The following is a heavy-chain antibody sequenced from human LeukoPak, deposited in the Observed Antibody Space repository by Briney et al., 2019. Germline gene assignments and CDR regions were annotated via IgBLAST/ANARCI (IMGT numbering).Heavy chain of an antibody. CDR2: ISSSSSYI. J-gene: IGHJ4*02. V-gene: IGHV3-21*04. CDR1: GFTFSSYS. Sequence: GGSLRLSCAASGFTFSSYSMNWVRQAPGKGLEWVSSISSSSSYIYYADSVKGRFTISRDNAKNSLYLQMNSLRAEDTAVYYCAKDLYYDSSGYPTEWDYWGQGTLVTVSS. D-gene: IGHD3-22*01. CDR3: AKDLYYDSSGYPTEWDY.